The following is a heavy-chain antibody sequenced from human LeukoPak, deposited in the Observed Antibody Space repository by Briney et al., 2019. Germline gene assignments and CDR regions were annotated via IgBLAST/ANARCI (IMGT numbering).Heavy chain of an antibody. V-gene: IGHV4-34*01. CDR2: INHSGST. CDR1: GGSFSGYY. Sequence: SETLSLTCAVYGGSFSGYYWSWIRQPPGKGLEWIGEINHSGSTNYNPSLKSRVTISVDTSKNQFSLKLSSVTAADTAVYYCARQYSTPYYYYYMDVWDKGTTVTVSS. D-gene: IGHD4-11*01. J-gene: IGHJ6*03. CDR3: ARQYSTPYYYYYMDV.